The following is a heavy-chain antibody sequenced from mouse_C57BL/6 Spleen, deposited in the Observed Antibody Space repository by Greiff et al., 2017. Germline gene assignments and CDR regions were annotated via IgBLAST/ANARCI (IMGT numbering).Heavy chain of an antibody. CDR2: IDPEDGET. CDR1: GFNIKDYY. CDR3: ARGITTVVAYWYFDV. D-gene: IGHD1-1*01. Sequence: EVQLQQSGAELVKPGASVKLSCTASGFNIKDYYIHWVKQRTEQGLEWIGRIDPEDGETKYAPKFQGKATITADTSSNTAYLQLSSLTSEDAAVYYCARGITTVVAYWYFDVWGTGTTVTVSS. J-gene: IGHJ1*03. V-gene: IGHV14-2*01.